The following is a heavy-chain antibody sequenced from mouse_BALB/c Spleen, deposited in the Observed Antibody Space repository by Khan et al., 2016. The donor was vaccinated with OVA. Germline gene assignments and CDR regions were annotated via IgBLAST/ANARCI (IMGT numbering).Heavy chain of an antibody. CDR3: ARAFYNGAWFAY. V-gene: IGHV2-9*02. CDR1: GFSLSNYG. CDR2: IWAGGST. J-gene: IGHJ3*01. Sequence: QVQLKESGPGLVAPSQTLSITCTVSGFSLSNYGVHWVRQPPGRGLEWLGVIWAGGSTNHNSALMSRLSIRQDDSKSQVFLKMNSLQTDDTAMYYCARAFYNGAWFAYWGQGTLVTVSA. D-gene: IGHD1-3*01.